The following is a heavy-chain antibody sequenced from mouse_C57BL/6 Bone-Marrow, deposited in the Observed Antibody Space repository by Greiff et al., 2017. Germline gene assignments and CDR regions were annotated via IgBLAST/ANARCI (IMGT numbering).Heavy chain of an antibody. CDR3: AREPPVFITTVDWYFDV. CDR2: IYPGSGNT. J-gene: IGHJ1*03. CDR1: GYSFTSYY. D-gene: IGHD1-1*01. V-gene: IGHV1-66*01. Sequence: QVQLQQSGPELVKPGASVKISCKASGYSFTSYYIHWVKQRPGQGLEWIGWIYPGSGNTKYNEKFKGKATLTADPSSSTAYMQLSSLTSEDSAVYYCAREPPVFITTVDWYFDVWGTGTTVTVSS.